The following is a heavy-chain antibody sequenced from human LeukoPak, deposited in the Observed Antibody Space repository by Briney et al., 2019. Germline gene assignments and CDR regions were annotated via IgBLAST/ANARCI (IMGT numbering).Heavy chain of an antibody. CDR2: ISGSGGNT. CDR1: GLTFNKYG. V-gene: IGHV3-23*01. J-gene: IGHJ4*02. D-gene: IGHD3-22*01. Sequence: GGSLRLSCAASGLTFNKYGMSWVRQAPGEGVEWVSAISGSGGNTYNADSVKGRFTISRDNSKNTLSLQMNSLRAEDTAVYYCAKEYDSRGYYFDYWGQGTLVTVSS. CDR3: AKEYDSRGYYFDY.